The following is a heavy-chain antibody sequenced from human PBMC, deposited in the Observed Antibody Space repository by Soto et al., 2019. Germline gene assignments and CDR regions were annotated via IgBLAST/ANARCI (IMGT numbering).Heavy chain of an antibody. CDR2: ISYDSSEI. D-gene: IGHD3-3*01. V-gene: IGHV3-30*01. Sequence: PVGSLRLSCVGSGFTFSNNAMHWVRQAPGKGLEWVAFISYDSSEIFYADSVKGRFTTSRDNPENALFLHMNSPRADDTAVYYCAIARVADSSLDHWGQGILVTVSS. CDR1: GFTFSNNA. CDR3: AIARVADSSLDH. J-gene: IGHJ4*01.